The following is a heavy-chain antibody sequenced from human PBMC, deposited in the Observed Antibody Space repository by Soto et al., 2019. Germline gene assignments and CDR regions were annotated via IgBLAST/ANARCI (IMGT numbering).Heavy chain of an antibody. CDR1: GFSLSTIGVG. V-gene: IGHV2-5*02. Sequence: QITLKESGPTLVKPTQTLTLTCTFSGFSLSTIGVGVGWIGQPPGKALEWLALIYWDDDRRYSPSLKNRLTGTKDTSKNQVVLTMTNMDPVDTATYYCVQSRCGGDCLQSYSSHSYYGLDVWGQGTTVTVSS. CDR2: IYWDDDR. D-gene: IGHD2-21*02. CDR3: VQSRCGGDCLQSYSSHSYYGLDV. J-gene: IGHJ6*02.